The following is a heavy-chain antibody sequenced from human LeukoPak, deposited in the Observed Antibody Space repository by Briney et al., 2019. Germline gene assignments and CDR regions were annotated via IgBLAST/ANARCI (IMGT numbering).Heavy chain of an antibody. CDR3: ARVRDDYVWGSYRNFDY. V-gene: IGHV1-18*01. CDR1: GYTFTSYG. Sequence: ASVKVSCKASGYTFTSYGISWVRQAPGQGLEWIGWISAYNGNTNYAQKLQGRVTMTTDTSTSTAYMELRSLRSDDTAVYYCARVRDDYVWGSYRNFDYWGQGTLVTVSS. CDR2: ISAYNGNT. J-gene: IGHJ4*02. D-gene: IGHD3-16*02.